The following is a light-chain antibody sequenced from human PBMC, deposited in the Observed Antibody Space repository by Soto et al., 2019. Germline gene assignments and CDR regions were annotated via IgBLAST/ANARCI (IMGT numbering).Light chain of an antibody. CDR3: MQALQTLKT. V-gene: IGKV2-28*01. J-gene: IGKJ1*01. CDR2: LGS. CDR1: QSLLHSNGYNY. Sequence: DIVMTQSPLSLPVTPGEPASISCRSSQSLLHSNGYNYLDWDLQKPGQSPQLLIYLGSNRASGVPERFGGSGSGTDFTLKISRVEAGDVGVYYCMQALQTLKTFGQGTKVEL.